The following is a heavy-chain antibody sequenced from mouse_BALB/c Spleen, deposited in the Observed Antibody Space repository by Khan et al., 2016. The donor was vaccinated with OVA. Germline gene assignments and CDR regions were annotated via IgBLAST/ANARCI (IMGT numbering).Heavy chain of an antibody. CDR1: GYTFTDYI. Sequence: QIQLVQSGPELVKPGASLKVSCKASGYTFTDYIIGWVKQSTRQGLEWIGDIFPGSDTPYYNEKFKDKATLTVDKSANTAYMQLSSLTSDDSAVYFCARGGYSAFAYWGLGTLVTVSA. V-gene: IGHV1-77*01. J-gene: IGHJ3*01. CDR3: ARGGYSAFAY. CDR2: IFPGSDTP. D-gene: IGHD2-14*01.